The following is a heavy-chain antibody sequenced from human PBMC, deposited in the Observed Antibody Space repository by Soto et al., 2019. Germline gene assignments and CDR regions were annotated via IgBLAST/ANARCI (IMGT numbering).Heavy chain of an antibody. Sequence: EVQLVESGGGLVQPGGSLRLSCAASGFTFNSYWMHWVRQAPGKGLVWASRINPDGRSTNYADSVKGRFTISRDNVKNTLYLQMNSLSAEDTAVYHCARGGLQGSGNHYNDNWGQGTLVTVSS. CDR2: INPDGRST. J-gene: IGHJ4*02. D-gene: IGHD3-10*01. CDR3: ARGGLQGSGNHYNDN. CDR1: GFTFNSYW. V-gene: IGHV3-74*01.